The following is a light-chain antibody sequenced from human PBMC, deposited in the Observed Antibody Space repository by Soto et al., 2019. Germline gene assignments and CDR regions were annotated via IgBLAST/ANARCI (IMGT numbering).Light chain of an antibody. V-gene: IGKV3-15*01. CDR3: QQYNNWPPLT. CDR2: GAS. CDR1: QSVSSN. Sequence: EIVMTQSPATLSVSPGERATLSCRASQSVSSNLAWYQQKPGQAPRLLIYGASTRATGIPARYSASRSGTEFTLTISSLQSEDFAVYYCQQYNNWPPLTFGQGTKVEIK. J-gene: IGKJ1*01.